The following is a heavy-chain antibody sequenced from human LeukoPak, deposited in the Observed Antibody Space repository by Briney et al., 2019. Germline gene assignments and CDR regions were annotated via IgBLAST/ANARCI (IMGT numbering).Heavy chain of an antibody. Sequence: TGESLRLSCAASGLTFSNAWMSWVRQAPGEGLEWVGRIKRKTVGETTEYVAPVKGRFTISRDDSKNTLYLQMNSLKTEDTGVYYCATASSGLFYWGQGTLVTVSS. D-gene: IGHD3-16*01. CDR1: GLTFSNAW. J-gene: IGHJ4*02. CDR2: IKRKTVGETT. CDR3: ATASSGLFY. V-gene: IGHV3-15*01.